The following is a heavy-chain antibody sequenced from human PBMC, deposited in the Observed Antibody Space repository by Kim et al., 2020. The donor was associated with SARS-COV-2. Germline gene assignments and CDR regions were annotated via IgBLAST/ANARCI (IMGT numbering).Heavy chain of an antibody. D-gene: IGHD6-19*01. J-gene: IGHJ4*02. V-gene: IGHV4-59*01. CDR1: GGSISSYY. Sequence: SETLSLTCTVSGGSISSYYWSWIRQPPGKGLEWIGYIYYSGSTNYNPSLKSRVTISVDTSKNQFSLKLSSVTAADTAVYYCARGQWLVRQYYFDYWGQGT. CDR3: ARGQWLVRQYYFDY. CDR2: IYYSGST.